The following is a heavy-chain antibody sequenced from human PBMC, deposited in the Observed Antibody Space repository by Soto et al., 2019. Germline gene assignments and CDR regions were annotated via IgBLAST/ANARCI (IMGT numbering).Heavy chain of an antibody. Sequence: PGGSMTPPSAASVFTASSNYVGGVPQAPGKKLEYVSGISTHGGSTYYANSVKGRFTISRDNSKNTLYLQMNSLSAEDTAVYYCARVPGTTRYWDFWGQGTLVTVSS. J-gene: IGHJ4*02. CDR2: ISTHGGST. D-gene: IGHD1-1*01. CDR3: ARVPGTTRYWDF. V-gene: IGHV3-64*01. CDR1: VFTASSNY.